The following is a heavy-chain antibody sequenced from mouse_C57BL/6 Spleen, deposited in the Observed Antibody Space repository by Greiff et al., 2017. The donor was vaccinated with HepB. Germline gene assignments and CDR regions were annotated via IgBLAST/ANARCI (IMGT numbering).Heavy chain of an antibody. CDR2: IHPSDSDT. CDR3: ATPYGNYPAMDY. Sequence: QVHVKQPGAELVKPGASVKVSCKASGYTFTSYWMHWVKQRPGQGLEWIGRIHPSDSDTNYNQKFKGKATLTVDKSSSTAYMQLSSLTSEDSAVYYCATPYGNYPAMDYWGQGTSVTVSS. CDR1: GYTFTSYW. J-gene: IGHJ4*01. D-gene: IGHD2-1*01. V-gene: IGHV1-74*01.